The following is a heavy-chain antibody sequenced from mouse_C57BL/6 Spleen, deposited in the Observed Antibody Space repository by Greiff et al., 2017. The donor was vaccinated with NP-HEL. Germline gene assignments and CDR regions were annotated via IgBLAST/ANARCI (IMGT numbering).Heavy chain of an antibody. Sequence: EVKLQESGAELVRPGASVKLSCTASGFNIKDDYMHWVKQRPEQGLEWIGWIDPENGDTEYASKFQGKATITADTSSNTAYLQLSSLTSEDTAVYYCTTPYGSSGEYWGQGTTLTVSS. CDR3: TTPYGSSGEY. V-gene: IGHV14-4*01. CDR2: IDPENGDT. D-gene: IGHD1-1*01. CDR1: GFNIKDDY. J-gene: IGHJ2*01.